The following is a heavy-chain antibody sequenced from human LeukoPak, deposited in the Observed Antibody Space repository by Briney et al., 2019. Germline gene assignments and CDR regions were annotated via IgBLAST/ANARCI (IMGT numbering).Heavy chain of an antibody. J-gene: IGHJ4*02. V-gene: IGHV3-33*01. CDR3: ARDRYSGYDFTGYYFDY. CDR1: GFTFSSYG. D-gene: IGHD5-12*01. Sequence: GGSLRLSCAASGFTFSSYGMHWVRQAPGKGLEWVAVIWYDGSNKYYADSVKGRFTISRDNSKNTLYLQMNSMRAEDTAVYYCARDRYSGYDFTGYYFDYWGQGTLVTVSS. CDR2: IWYDGSNK.